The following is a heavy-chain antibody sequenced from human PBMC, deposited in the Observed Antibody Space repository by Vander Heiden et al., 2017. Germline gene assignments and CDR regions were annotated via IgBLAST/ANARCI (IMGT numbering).Heavy chain of an antibody. J-gene: IGHJ4*02. CDR1: GFTTGDNY. V-gene: IGHV3-72*01. Sequence: EVQLVESGGGLVQPGGSLRLSCAAPGFTTGDNYMDWVRQAPGKGLEWVGRTRNKANGYTTEYAASVKGRFTISRDDSKNSLYLQMNSLKTEDTAVYYCARSTPPYGSFDYWGQGTLVTVSS. CDR2: TRNKANGYTT. CDR3: ARSTPPYGSFDY. D-gene: IGHD3-10*01.